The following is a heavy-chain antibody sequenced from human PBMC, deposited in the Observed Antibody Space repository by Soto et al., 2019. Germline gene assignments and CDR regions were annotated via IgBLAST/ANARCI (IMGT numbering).Heavy chain of an antibody. CDR2: ISWDGGST. D-gene: IGHD2-15*01. CDR3: AKDMGPGYCSGGSCYSFDY. J-gene: IGHJ4*02. V-gene: IGHV3-43D*04. Sequence: GGSLRLSCAASGFTFDDYAMHWVRQAPGKGLEWVSLISWDGGSTYYADSVKGRFTISRDNSKNSLYLQMNSLRAEGTALYYCAKDMGPGYCSGGSCYSFDYWGQGTLVTAPQ. CDR1: GFTFDDYA.